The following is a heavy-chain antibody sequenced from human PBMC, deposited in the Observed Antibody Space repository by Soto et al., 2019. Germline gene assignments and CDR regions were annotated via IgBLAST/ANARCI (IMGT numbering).Heavy chain of an antibody. CDR3: AKDGVGVKQSKSEYYYHGMDG. J-gene: IGHJ6*01. V-gene: IGHV3-30*18. CDR1: GFTFSSYG. Sequence: GGSLRLSCAASGFTFSSYGMHWVRQAPGKGLEWVAVISYDGSNKYYADSVKGRFTISRDNSKNTLYLQMNSLRAEDTAVYYCAKDGVGVKQSKSEYYYHGMDGWGQGTTVSVSS. D-gene: IGHD6-13*01. CDR2: ISYDGSNK.